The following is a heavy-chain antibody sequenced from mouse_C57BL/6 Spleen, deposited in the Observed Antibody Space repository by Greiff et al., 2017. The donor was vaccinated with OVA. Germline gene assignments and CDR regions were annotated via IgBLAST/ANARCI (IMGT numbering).Heavy chain of an antibody. CDR1: GYTFTSYW. CDR2: IDPSASYT. V-gene: IGHV1-69*01. Sequence: QVQLQQPGAELVMPGASVKLSCKASGYTFTSYWMHWVKQRPGQGLEWIGEIDPSASYTNYNQKFKGKSTLTVDKSSSTAYMQLSSLTSEDSAVYYCARGRRYFDYWGQGTTLTVSS. CDR3: ARGRRYFDY. J-gene: IGHJ2*01.